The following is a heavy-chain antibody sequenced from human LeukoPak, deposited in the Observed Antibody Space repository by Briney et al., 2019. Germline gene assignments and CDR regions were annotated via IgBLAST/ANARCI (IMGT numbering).Heavy chain of an antibody. CDR3: ARAPRLSPFDP. CDR2: INPSGGST. Sequence: GASVKVSCKASGYTFTSYYMHWVRQAPGQGLEWMGIINPSGGSTSYAQKFQGRVTMTRDMSTSTVYMELSGLRSEDTAVYYCARAPRLSPFDPWGQGTLVTVSS. V-gene: IGHV1-46*01. CDR1: GYTFTSYY. J-gene: IGHJ5*02.